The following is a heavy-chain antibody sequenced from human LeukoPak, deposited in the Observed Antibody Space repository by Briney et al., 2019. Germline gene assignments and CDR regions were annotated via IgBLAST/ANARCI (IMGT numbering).Heavy chain of an antibody. CDR1: GFTFNNAW. CDR2: IKSKTDGGTT. Sequence: KSGGSLRLSCAASGFTFNNAWMSWVRQAPGKGLEWVGRIKSKTDGGTTDNAAPVKGRFTISSDDSKNTLNLQMNSLKTEDTAVYYCTTITHGSGSYYNHFEYWGQGTLVTVSS. J-gene: IGHJ4*02. CDR3: TTITHGSGSYYNHFEY. V-gene: IGHV3-15*01. D-gene: IGHD3-10*01.